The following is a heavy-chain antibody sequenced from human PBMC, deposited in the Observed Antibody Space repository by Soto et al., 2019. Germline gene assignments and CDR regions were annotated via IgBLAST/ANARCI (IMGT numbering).Heavy chain of an antibody. CDR2: IDPSDSYT. CDR1: GYSFTSYW. D-gene: IGHD2-2*01. J-gene: IGHJ6*02. V-gene: IGHV5-10-1*01. Sequence: GESLKISCKGSGYSFTSYWISWVRQMPGKSLEWMGRIDPSDSYTNYSPSFQGHVTISADKSISTAYLQWSSLKASDTAMYYCARHLGYQLLFGMDVWGQGTTVNVSS. CDR3: ARHLGYQLLFGMDV.